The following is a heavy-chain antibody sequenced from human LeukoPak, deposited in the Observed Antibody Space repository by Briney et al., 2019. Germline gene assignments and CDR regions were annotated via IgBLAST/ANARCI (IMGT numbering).Heavy chain of an antibody. Sequence: ASVKVSCKASGYTFTSYYMHWVRQAPGQGLEWMGIINPSGGSTSYAQKFQGRVTMTRDTSTSTVYMELSSLRSEDTAVYYCARDGYYDILTGYYNFHWFDPWGKGTLVTVSS. V-gene: IGHV1-46*01. J-gene: IGHJ5*02. D-gene: IGHD3-9*01. CDR3: ARDGYYDILTGYYNFHWFDP. CDR1: GYTFTSYY. CDR2: INPSGGST.